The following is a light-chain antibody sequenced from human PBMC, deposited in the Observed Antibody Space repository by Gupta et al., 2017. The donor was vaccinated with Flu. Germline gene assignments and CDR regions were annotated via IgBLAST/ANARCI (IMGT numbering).Light chain of an antibody. V-gene: IGKV3-20*01. CDR3: QQYGTSPVS. Sequence: EIVLTQSPGTLSLSPGERVTLSCRASQSVSNSYLAWHQQKPGQAPRLLIYGASSRDSGIPDRFSGSGSGADFTLTISRLEPEDFAVYYCQQYGTSPVSFGQGTKLEIK. J-gene: IGKJ2*03. CDR1: QSVSNSY. CDR2: GAS.